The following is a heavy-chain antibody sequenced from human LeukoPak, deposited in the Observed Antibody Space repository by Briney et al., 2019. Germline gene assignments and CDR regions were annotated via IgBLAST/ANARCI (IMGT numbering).Heavy chain of an antibody. Sequence: SETLSLTCTVSGGSISSSTYYWGWIRQPPGKGLGWIGSIYYSGSTYYNPSLKSRVTVSVDTSKNQFSLKLSSVTAADTAVYYCARLVSGWFDPWGQGTLVTVSS. D-gene: IGHD3-10*01. V-gene: IGHV4-39*01. J-gene: IGHJ5*02. CDR2: IYYSGST. CDR1: GGSISSSTYY. CDR3: ARLVSGWFDP.